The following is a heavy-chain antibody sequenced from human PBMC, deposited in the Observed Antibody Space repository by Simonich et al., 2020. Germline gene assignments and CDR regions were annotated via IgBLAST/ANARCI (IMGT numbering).Heavy chain of an antibody. CDR1: GFTFSSYS. CDR3: ARKGHSSTSCFDY. CDR2: ISSSSSYI. Sequence: EVQLVESGGGLVKPGGSLRLSCAASGFTFSSYSMNWVRQAPGKGLEWFSSISSSSSYIYYADSVKGRFTISRDNAKNSLYLQMNSLRAEDTAVYYCARKGHSSTSCFDYWGQGTLVTVSS. D-gene: IGHD2-2*01. V-gene: IGHV3-21*01. J-gene: IGHJ4*02.